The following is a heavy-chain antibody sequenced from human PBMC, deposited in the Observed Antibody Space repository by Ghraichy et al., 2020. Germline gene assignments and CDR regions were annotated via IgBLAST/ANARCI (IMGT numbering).Heavy chain of an antibody. J-gene: IGHJ6*02. CDR2: IYYSGST. Sequence: ESLNISCTVSGGSISSSSYYWGWIRQPPGKGLEWIGSIYYSGSTYYNPSLKSRVTISVDTSKNQFSLKLSSVTAADTAVYYCARQGVVAATFYYYGMDVWGQGTTVTVSS. D-gene: IGHD2-15*01. CDR3: ARQGVVAATFYYYGMDV. CDR1: GGSISSSSYY. V-gene: IGHV4-39*01.